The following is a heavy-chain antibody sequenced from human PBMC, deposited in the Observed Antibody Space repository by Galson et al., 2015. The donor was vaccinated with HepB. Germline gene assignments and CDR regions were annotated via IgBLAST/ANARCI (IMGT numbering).Heavy chain of an antibody. J-gene: IGHJ4*02. Sequence: SLRLSCAASGFSNTTNYMNWVRQAPGKGLEWVSVLYPTGSAKIADSVKGRFTISRDNTKSTLYLQMSNLRADDTAVYYCARAAHSYSSHDSWGQGTLVTVSS. CDR1: GFSNTTNY. V-gene: IGHV3-66*01. D-gene: IGHD6-13*01. CDR2: LYPTGSA. CDR3: ARAAHSYSSHDS.